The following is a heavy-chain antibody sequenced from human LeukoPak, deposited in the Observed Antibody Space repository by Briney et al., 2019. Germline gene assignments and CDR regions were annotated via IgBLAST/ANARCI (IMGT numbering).Heavy chain of an antibody. D-gene: IGHD1-1*01. CDR2: INPNSGGT. J-gene: IGHJ4*02. CDR1: GYSFTGHY. Sequence: ASVKVSCKASGYSFTGHYMHWVRQAPGQGREWMGWINPNSGGTNYAQEFQGRVTMTSETSISTPYIELSTLRSADTAVYYSARAAAYTRLDYWGQGTLVTVSS. V-gene: IGHV1-2*02. CDR3: ARAAAYTRLDY.